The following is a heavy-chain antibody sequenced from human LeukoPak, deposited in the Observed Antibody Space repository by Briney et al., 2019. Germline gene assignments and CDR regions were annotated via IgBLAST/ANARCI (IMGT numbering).Heavy chain of an antibody. CDR1: RASISDNY. Sequence: SETLSLTCTVSRASISDNYWSWSRQPAGKALEWIGRTYTSGDTNYNPALKSRASVSVDPAKNQFYLSLRYVTAADTAVYYCTIGGASGSLAHWGPGTLVTVSS. J-gene: IGHJ4*02. D-gene: IGHD6-13*01. CDR2: TYTSGDT. CDR3: TIGGASGSLAH. V-gene: IGHV4-4*07.